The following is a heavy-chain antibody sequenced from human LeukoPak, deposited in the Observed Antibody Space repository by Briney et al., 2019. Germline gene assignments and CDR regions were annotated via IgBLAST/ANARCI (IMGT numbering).Heavy chain of an antibody. CDR2: FSGSGGSI. D-gene: IGHD2-21*02. J-gene: IGHJ6*03. CDR1: GFIISYCA. V-gene: IGHV3-21*01. CDR3: ARDPYSDSYSDYYYSYMDV. Sequence: GGFLRSSWAAAGFIISYCAMSVGRLAAGKVQELGSAFSGSGGSIYYADSVNGRFTPSRDNAKNSLYLQLISLSAEDTAVYYCARDPYSDSYSDYYYSYMDVWGKGTAVTVS.